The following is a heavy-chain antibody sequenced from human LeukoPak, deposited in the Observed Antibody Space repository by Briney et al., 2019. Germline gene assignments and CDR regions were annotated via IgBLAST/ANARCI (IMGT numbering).Heavy chain of an antibody. V-gene: IGHV4-31*03. CDR2: IYYSGST. Sequence: SETLSLTCTVSGGSISSGGYYWSWIRQHPGKGLEWIGYIYYSGSTYYNPSLKSRVTISVDTSKNQFSLKLSSVTAAATAVYYCARVALESYGESYFDYWGQGTLVTVSS. J-gene: IGHJ4*02. CDR1: GGSISSGGYY. D-gene: IGHD3-10*01. CDR3: ARVALESYGESYFDY.